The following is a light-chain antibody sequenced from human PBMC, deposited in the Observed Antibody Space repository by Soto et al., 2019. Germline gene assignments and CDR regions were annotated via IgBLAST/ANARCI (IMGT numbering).Light chain of an antibody. CDR2: QAS. CDR3: QQYISDSRT. CDR1: RSISTW. V-gene: IGKV1-5*03. J-gene: IGKJ2*02. Sequence: DIQMTQSPSTLSASVGDRVTINCRASRSISTWLAWYQHRPGKAPKLLIYQASSLEDGVPSRFSGSGSRTEFTLTISSLQPDDFATYYCQQYISDSRTFGQGTKVESK.